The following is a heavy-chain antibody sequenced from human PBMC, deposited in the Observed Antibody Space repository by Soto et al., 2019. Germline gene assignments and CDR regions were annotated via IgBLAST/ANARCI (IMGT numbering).Heavy chain of an antibody. CDR1: GITFRSRA. Sequence: PGGSLRLSCVASGITFRSRAMSWVRQAPGEGLEWVSVTTDPDGDRNYADSVRGRFTISRVTSRHKLYLQMNSLTAEDTAVYYCAKDFHYDFWRGHRAFDYWGQGIRVTGSS. V-gene: IGHV3-23*01. J-gene: IGHJ4*02. CDR2: TTDPDGDR. CDR3: AKDFHYDFWRGHRAFDY. D-gene: IGHD3-3*01.